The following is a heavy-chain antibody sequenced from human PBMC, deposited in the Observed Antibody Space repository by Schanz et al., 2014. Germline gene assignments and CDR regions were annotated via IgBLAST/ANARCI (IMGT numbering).Heavy chain of an antibody. Sequence: QVQLVQSGAEVKKPGASVKVSCKASGYTFISYGIKWVRQAPGQGLEWMGWISAYNGHTDYAQKLQGRVTLTTDTSTSTAYMELRNLRSDDTAVYYCARDLISSGWYGWGQGTLVTVSS. D-gene: IGHD6-19*01. J-gene: IGHJ4*02. CDR2: ISAYNGHT. V-gene: IGHV1-18*01. CDR3: ARDLISSGWYG. CDR1: GYTFISYG.